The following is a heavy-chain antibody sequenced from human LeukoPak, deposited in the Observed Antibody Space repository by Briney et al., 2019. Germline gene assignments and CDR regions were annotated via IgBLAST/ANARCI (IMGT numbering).Heavy chain of an antibody. D-gene: IGHD6-19*01. V-gene: IGHV3-7*05. CDR1: GFTFSSSW. Sequence: GGSLRLSCAASGFTFSSSWMRWVRQAPGKGLEWVANIRADGGVRNYVDSVKGRFTISRDNAKNSLYLQMNSLRAEERAVYYCARDPLYGSGAWGEGTLVTVSS. J-gene: IGHJ5*02. CDR3: ARDPLYGSGA. CDR2: IRADGGVR.